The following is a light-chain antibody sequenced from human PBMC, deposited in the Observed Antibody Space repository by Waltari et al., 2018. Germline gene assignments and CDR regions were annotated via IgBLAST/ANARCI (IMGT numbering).Light chain of an antibody. V-gene: IGKV3-20*01. CDR3: QHYLRLPVT. CDR1: QSVTRA. Sequence: EIVLTQSPATLSLSPGDSSTLSCRSSQSVTRALAWYQEKPGQAPRLLIYGASNRATGIPDRFSGSGSGTDFSLTISSLEPEDFAVYYCQHYLRLPVTFGQGTKVEVK. J-gene: IGKJ1*01. CDR2: GAS.